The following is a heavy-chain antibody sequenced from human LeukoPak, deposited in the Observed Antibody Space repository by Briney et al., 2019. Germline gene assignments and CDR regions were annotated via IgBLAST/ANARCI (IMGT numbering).Heavy chain of an antibody. D-gene: IGHD2-15*01. V-gene: IGHV5-51*01. Sequence: PGESLQISCQGSGYSFTSYWIGWVRQLPGKGLEWMGIIYPGDSDTRYSPSFQGQVTISADKSISTAYLQWSSLKASDTAMYYCARFMRSGGSWYFDYWGQGTLVTVSS. CDR2: IYPGDSDT. CDR1: GYSFTSYW. CDR3: ARFMRSGGSWYFDY. J-gene: IGHJ4*02.